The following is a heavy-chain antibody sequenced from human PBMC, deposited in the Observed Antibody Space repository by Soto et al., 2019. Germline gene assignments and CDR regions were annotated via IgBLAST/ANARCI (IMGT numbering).Heavy chain of an antibody. Sequence: PWGSLRLSCTASGFTFGDYAMSWVRQAPGKGLEWVGFIRSKAYGGTTEYAASVKGRFTISRDDSKSIAYLQMNSLKTEDTAVYYCTRDLAVVTYTDYYYYYYGMDVWGQGTTVTVSS. D-gene: IGHD2-21*01. J-gene: IGHJ6*02. V-gene: IGHV3-49*04. CDR2: IRSKAYGGTT. CDR3: TRDLAVVTYTDYYYYYYGMDV. CDR1: GFTFGDYA.